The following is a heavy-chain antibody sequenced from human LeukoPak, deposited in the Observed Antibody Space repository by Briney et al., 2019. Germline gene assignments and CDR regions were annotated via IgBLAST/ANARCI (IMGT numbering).Heavy chain of an antibody. J-gene: IGHJ2*01. Sequence: GGSLRLSCAASGFTFSRYWLTWIRQAPGKGLEWVANIREDGSEKYYVDSVKGRFTISRDNAKNSLYLQMNTLRGEDTALYYCARGVVRTGMSIPNRWYFDLWGRGTLVTVSS. V-gene: IGHV3-7*01. D-gene: IGHD2-2*01. CDR3: ARGVVRTGMSIPNRWYFDL. CDR1: GFTFSRYW. CDR2: IREDGSEK.